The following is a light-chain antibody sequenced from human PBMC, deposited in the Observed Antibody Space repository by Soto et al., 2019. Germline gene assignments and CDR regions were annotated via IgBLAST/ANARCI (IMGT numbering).Light chain of an antibody. J-gene: IGLJ2*01. Sequence: SYELTQPPSVSVSPGQTASITCSGDKLGDKYACWYQQKPGQSPVLVFYQDSKRPSGIPERFSGSNSGNTATLTISGTQAMDEADYYCQAWDSSTRVVFGGGTKLTVL. CDR3: QAWDSSTRVV. CDR2: QDS. V-gene: IGLV3-1*01. CDR1: KLGDKY.